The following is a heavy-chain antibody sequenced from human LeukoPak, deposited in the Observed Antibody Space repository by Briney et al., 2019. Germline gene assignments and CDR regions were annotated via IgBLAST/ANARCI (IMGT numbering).Heavy chain of an antibody. J-gene: IGHJ4*02. D-gene: IGHD6-19*01. Sequence: GGSLRLSCAASGFTVTTSHMAWVRQALERGLEWVSVIYDADRTNYGDSVKDRFTISRDNSKNTLHLQMNSLRGEDTALYYCARASQWLAFDYWGQGALVTVSS. CDR2: IYDADRT. CDR3: ARASQWLAFDY. V-gene: IGHV3-66*01. CDR1: GFTVTTSH.